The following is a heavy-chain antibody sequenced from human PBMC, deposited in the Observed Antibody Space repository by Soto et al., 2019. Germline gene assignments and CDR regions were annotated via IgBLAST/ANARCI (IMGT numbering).Heavy chain of an antibody. D-gene: IGHD4-4*01. Sequence: QVQLQESGPRLVKPSGTPSLTCSVSGGSLSGGSYRWSWIRQPPGKRLEWIGYIFYTASTNYNPSPKSRVTISLDKSKNQFSLKLSSVTAADTAKYYCARVPVFYIGLDVWGQGTTVTVSS. CDR2: IFYTAST. J-gene: IGHJ6*02. V-gene: IGHV4-61*01. CDR1: GGSLSGGSYR. CDR3: ARVPVFYIGLDV.